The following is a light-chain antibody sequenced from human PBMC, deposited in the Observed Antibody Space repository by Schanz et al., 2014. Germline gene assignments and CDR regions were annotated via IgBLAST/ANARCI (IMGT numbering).Light chain of an antibody. CDR2: DVT. Sequence: QSALTQPPSASGTPGQRVTISCSGSSSNIGSNTVNWYQQLPGKAPKLMISDVTKRPSGVPDRFSGSKSGNTASLTISGLQAEDEADYYCCSYAGTYVFGTGTKLTVL. CDR3: CSYAGTYV. CDR1: SSNIGSNT. J-gene: IGLJ1*01. V-gene: IGLV2-11*01.